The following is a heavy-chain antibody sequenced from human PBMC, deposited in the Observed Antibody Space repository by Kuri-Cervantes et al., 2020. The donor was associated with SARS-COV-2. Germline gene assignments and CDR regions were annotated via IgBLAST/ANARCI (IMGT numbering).Heavy chain of an antibody. D-gene: IGHD3-10*01. CDR1: GFTFSDHY. CDR3: TSLQRISLFDI. J-gene: IGHJ3*02. V-gene: IGHV3-72*01. Sequence: GESLKISCAASGFTFSDHYMDWVRQAPGRGLEWVGRIRNKDGKYSTEYAASVRGRFTISRDDSKKSLYLQMNSLQTEDTAVYYCTSLQRISLFDIWGQGTVVTVSS. CDR2: IRNKDGKYST.